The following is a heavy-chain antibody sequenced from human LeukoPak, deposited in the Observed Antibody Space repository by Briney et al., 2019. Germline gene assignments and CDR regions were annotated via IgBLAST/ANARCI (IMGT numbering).Heavy chain of an antibody. CDR3: AKAASGMYSSYSIDY. CDR1: GFTFRSYE. J-gene: IGHJ4*02. D-gene: IGHD6-6*01. V-gene: IGHV3-48*03. CDR2: LSSSGSAF. Sequence: GGSLTLSCEDSGFTFRSYEMNWVRQAPGKGLEWIAYLSSSGSAFSYADSVKGRFTIARDNSKNTLYLQMNSLRAEDTAVYYCAKAASGMYSSYSIDYWGQGTLVTVSS.